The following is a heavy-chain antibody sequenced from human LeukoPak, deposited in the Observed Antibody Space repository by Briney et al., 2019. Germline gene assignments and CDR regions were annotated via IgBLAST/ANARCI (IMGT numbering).Heavy chain of an antibody. J-gene: IGHJ4*02. CDR1: GFTFSSYS. CDR2: ISSSSSYI. Sequence: GGSLRLSCAAPGFTFSSYSMNWVRQAPGKGLEWVSSISSSSSYIYYADSVKGRFTISRDNAKNSLYLQMNSLRAEDTAVYYCASGLYYGDYRFDYWGQGTLVTVSS. D-gene: IGHD4-17*01. CDR3: ASGLYYGDYRFDY. V-gene: IGHV3-21*01.